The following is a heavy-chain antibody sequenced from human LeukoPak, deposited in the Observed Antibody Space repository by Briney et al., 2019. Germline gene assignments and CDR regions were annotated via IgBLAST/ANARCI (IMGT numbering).Heavy chain of an antibody. CDR1: GYTFTNFG. CDR3: ARDPSGSPSGYYFDY. CDR2: ITPYNGNT. J-gene: IGHJ4*02. D-gene: IGHD1-26*01. Sequence: ASVKVSCKASGYTFTNFGISWVRQAPGQGLEWMGWITPYNGNTNYAQKLQGRVTMTRDMSTSTVYMELSSLRSEDTAVYYCARDPSGSPSGYYFDYWGQGTLVTVSS. V-gene: IGHV1-18*01.